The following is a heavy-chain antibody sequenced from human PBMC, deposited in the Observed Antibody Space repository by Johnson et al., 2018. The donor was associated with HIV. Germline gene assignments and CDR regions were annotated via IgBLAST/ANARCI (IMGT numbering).Heavy chain of an antibody. CDR1: GFTFSNYW. CDR3: ARSNAFDI. J-gene: IGHJ3*02. Sequence: VQLVESGGGLVQPGGSLTLSCAASGFTFSNYWMNWVRQAPGKGLEWVAGIKYDGSGKFCVDSVKGRFTISRDNAKDSLFLQMNSLRAEDTAVYYCARSNAFDIWGQGTMVTVSS. CDR2: IKYDGSGK. V-gene: IGHV3-7*01.